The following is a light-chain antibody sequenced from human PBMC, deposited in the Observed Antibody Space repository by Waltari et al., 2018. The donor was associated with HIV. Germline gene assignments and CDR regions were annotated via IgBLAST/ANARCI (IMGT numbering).Light chain of an antibody. CDR1: QAISNN. Sequence: DIQMTQPPSSLSASVGDRVTITCLASQAISNNLAWYQQKPGKVPKLLIYGASTLQSGVPSRFSGSGSGTDFTLTISSLQPDDVATYYCQNYNSAPPTFGQGTRLDIK. CDR2: GAS. V-gene: IGKV1-27*01. CDR3: QNYNSAPPT. J-gene: IGKJ5*01.